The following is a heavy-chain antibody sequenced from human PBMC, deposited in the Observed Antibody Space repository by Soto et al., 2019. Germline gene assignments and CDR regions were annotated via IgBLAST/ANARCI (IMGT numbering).Heavy chain of an antibody. CDR1: GGSISSGDYY. D-gene: IGHD2-15*01. J-gene: IGHJ2*01. Sequence: QVQLQESGPGLVKPSQTLSLTCTVSGGSISSGDYYWSWIRQPPGKGLEWIGYIYYSGSTYYNPSLKSRVTISVDTSQNQFSLKPSSVAAADPAVYYCARDRRSVVRYFDLWGRGTLVTVSS. CDR2: IYYSGST. V-gene: IGHV4-30-4*01. CDR3: ARDRRSVVRYFDL.